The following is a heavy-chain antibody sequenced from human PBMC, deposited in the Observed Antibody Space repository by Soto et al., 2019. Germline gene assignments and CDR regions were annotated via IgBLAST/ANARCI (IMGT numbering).Heavy chain of an antibody. V-gene: IGHV1-18*01. CDR2: ISAHNGNT. CDR1: GYTFTSYG. D-gene: IGHD1-1*01. CDR3: ARGRYGDY. J-gene: IGHJ4*02. Sequence: QVHLVQSGAEVKKPGASVKVSCKAAGYTFTSYGITWVRQAPGQGLEWMGWISAHNGNTDYAQKLQGRVIVTRDTSTSAAYMELRSLRSDDTAVYYCARGRYGDYWGQGALVTVSS.